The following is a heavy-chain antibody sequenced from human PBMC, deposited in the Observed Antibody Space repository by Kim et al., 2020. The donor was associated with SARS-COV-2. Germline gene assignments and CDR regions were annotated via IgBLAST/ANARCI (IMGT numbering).Heavy chain of an antibody. CDR2: GDT. CDR3: ARGGKGAFDT. J-gene: IGHJ3*02. V-gene: IGHV4-59*09. Sequence: GDTNANPSPKSRVTRSMDTSKNQFSRRLSSVTAADTALYYCARGGKGAFDTWGRGTMVTVSS.